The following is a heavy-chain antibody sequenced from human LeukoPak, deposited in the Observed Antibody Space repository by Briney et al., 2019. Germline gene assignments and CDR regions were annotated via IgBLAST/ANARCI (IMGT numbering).Heavy chain of an antibody. CDR3: ARSLPRTATTGTGYMDV. J-gene: IGHJ6*03. CDR1: GGSISSGGYS. Sequence: SETLSLTCAVSGGSISSGGYSWSWIRQPPGKGLEWIGYIYHSGSTYYNASLKSRVTISVDTSKNQFSLKLSSVTAADTAVYYCARSLPRTATTGTGYMDVWGKGTTVTVSS. D-gene: IGHD6-13*01. V-gene: IGHV4-30-2*01. CDR2: IYHSGST.